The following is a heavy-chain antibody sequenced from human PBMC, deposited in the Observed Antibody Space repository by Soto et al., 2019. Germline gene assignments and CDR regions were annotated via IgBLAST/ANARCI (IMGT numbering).Heavy chain of an antibody. V-gene: IGHV2-5*02. CDR3: AHSPLVHFRGYFDY. J-gene: IGHJ4*02. CDR2: IYWDDDK. Sequence: SVPTLVNPTQTLTLTCTFSGFSLSTSGLGVGWIRQPPGKALEWLALIYWDDDKRYSPSLKSRLTITKDTSKNQVVLTMTNMDPVDTATYYCAHSPLVHFRGYFDYWGQGTLVTVSS. CDR1: GFSLSTSGLG. D-gene: IGHD3-3*02.